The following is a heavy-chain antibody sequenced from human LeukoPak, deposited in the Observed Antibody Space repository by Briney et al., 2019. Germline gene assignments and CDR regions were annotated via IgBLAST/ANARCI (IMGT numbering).Heavy chain of an antibody. D-gene: IGHD3-22*01. Sequence: SVKVSCKASGGTFSSYAISWVRQAPGQGLEWMGRIIPILGIANYAQKFQGRVTITADKSTSTAYMELSSLRSEDTAVYYCATGKYYYDSSGYYPHDYWGQGTLVTVSS. CDR3: ATGKYYYDSSGYYPHDY. J-gene: IGHJ4*02. CDR1: GGTFSSYA. V-gene: IGHV1-69*04. CDR2: IIPILGIA.